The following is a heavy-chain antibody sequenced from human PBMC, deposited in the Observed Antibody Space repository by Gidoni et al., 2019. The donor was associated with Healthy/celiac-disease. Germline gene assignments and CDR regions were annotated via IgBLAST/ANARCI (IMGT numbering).Heavy chain of an antibody. CDR3: ARAPLVGAFDI. CDR1: GGSISSYY. D-gene: IGHD2-15*01. V-gene: IGHV4-4*07. CDR2: IYSSGST. Sequence: QVQLQESGPGLVKPSETLSLTCIVAGGSISSYYWTWIRQPAGKGLGWIGRIYSSGSTDYNPSRKSRVTMSVTTSKNQFSLRLSSVTAADTAVYYCARAPLVGAFDIWGQGTMVTVSS. J-gene: IGHJ3*02.